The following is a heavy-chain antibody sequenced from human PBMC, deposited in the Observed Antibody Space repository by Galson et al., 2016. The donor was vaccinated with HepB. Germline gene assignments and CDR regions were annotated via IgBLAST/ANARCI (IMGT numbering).Heavy chain of an antibody. V-gene: IGHV3-30-3*01. D-gene: IGHD6-13*01. Sequence: SLRLSCAASGFTFSIYAMHWVRQAPGKGLEWVAVISNDGSNKNCADSVKGRFTISKDNSKNTSQLKRNSLRAEDTAVYYCASIAAADYYYGMYVGGQGTTVTASS. CDR3: ASIAAADYYYGMYV. CDR2: ISNDGSNK. J-gene: IGHJ6*02. CDR1: GFTFSIYA.